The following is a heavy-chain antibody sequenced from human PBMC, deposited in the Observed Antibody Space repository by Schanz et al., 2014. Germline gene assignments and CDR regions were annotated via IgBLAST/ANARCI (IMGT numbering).Heavy chain of an antibody. Sequence: VQLQESGPGLLKPSETLSLTCTVSGGSIRSYFWSWIRQPAGKALEWVGRVFPNGITNYNPSLKRRVPISRDTAKTQFSLPLTSLTAADTAVYYCARDTTWRLDLWGRGTLVTVSS. V-gene: IGHV4-4*07. CDR2: VFPNGIT. J-gene: IGHJ2*01. D-gene: IGHD1-1*01. CDR1: GGSIRSYF. CDR3: ARDTTWRLDL.